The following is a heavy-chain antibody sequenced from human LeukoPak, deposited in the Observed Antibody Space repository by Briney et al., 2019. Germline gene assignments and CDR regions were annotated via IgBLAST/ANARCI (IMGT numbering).Heavy chain of an antibody. D-gene: IGHD4-17*01. J-gene: IGHJ4*02. Sequence: ASVKVSCKVSGGTNYAFSWVRQAPGQGLEWMGGIIPILDVANSAQKFKGRVTVTADKSTNTAYMELSSLHYEDTAMYFCARGDSYDSGYFRTFQLWGQGTLVTVSS. CDR2: IIPILDVA. CDR3: ARGDSYDSGYFRTFQL. V-gene: IGHV1-69*10. CDR1: GGTNYA.